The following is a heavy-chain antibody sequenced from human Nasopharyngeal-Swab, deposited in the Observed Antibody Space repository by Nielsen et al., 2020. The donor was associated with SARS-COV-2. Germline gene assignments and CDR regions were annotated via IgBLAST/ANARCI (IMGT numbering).Heavy chain of an antibody. CDR3: ATAANYDILTGYYSYYYYMDV. D-gene: IGHD3-9*01. J-gene: IGHJ6*03. Sequence: WIRQPPGKGLEWIGHIYYSGSTNYNPSLKSRVTISVDTSKNQVSLKLSSVTAADTAVYYCATAANYDILTGYYSYYYYMDVWGKGTTVTVSS. V-gene: IGHV4-59*01. CDR2: IYYSGST.